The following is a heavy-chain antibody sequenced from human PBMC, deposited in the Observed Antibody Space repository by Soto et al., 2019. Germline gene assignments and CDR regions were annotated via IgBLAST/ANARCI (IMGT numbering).Heavy chain of an antibody. Sequence: ASVKVSCKASCYTFTSYGISWVRQAPGQGLEWMGWISGYNGDTNYAQKFQDRVSMTIDTSTGTAYMELRSLTSDDTAIYYCAKNGQPPYYYGLDVWGQGTKVTSP. V-gene: IGHV1-18*01. J-gene: IGHJ6*02. CDR1: CYTFTSYG. CDR2: ISGYNGDT. D-gene: IGHD2-8*01. CDR3: AKNGQPPYYYGLDV.